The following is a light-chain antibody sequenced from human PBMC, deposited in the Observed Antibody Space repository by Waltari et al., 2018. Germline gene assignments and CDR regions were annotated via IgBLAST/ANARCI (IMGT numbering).Light chain of an antibody. CDR1: RSNIGAGLN. Sequence: QSVLTQPPSVSGAPGQRVTISCTGSRSNIGAGLNVPWYQQLPGTAPKLLIYVNSNRPSGVPDRFSGSKSGTSASLAITGLQAEDEADYYCQSYDISLSSVVFGGGTTLTVL. CDR3: QSYDISLSSVV. V-gene: IGLV1-40*01. J-gene: IGLJ2*01. CDR2: VNS.